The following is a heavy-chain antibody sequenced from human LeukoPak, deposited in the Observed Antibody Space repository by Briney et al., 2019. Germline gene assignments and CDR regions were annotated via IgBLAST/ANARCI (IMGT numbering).Heavy chain of an antibody. CDR1: GGSISSSSYY. CDR3: ARDSNIAGWFDP. Sequence: SQTLSLTCTVSGGSISSSSYYWGWIRQPPGKGLEWIGSIYYSGSTHYNPSLKSRVTISVDTSKNQFSLKLSSVTAADTAVYYCARDSNIAGWFDPWGQGTLVTVSS. V-gene: IGHV4-39*07. J-gene: IGHJ5*02. D-gene: IGHD2/OR15-2a*01. CDR2: IYYSGST.